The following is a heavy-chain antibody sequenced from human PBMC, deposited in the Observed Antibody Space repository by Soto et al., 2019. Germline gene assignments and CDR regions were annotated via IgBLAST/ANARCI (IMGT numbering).Heavy chain of an antibody. CDR1: GYALTELS. J-gene: IGHJ5*02. CDR2: FDPEDGET. CDR3: AKGGPYRTSNRFDP. V-gene: IGHV1-24*01. D-gene: IGHD5-12*01. Sequence: ASVKVSCKVSGYALTELSMHWVRQAPGKGLEWMGGFDPEDGETIYAQKFQGRVTMTEDTSTDTAYMELSSLRADDTAVYYCAKGGPYRTSNRFDPWGQGPLVTVSS.